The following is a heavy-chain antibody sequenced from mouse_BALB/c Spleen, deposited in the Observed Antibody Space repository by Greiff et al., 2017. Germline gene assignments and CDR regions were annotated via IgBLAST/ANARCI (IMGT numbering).Heavy chain of an antibody. CDR3: ARGDGNYVRRYYYAMDY. CDR2: IYPGDGDT. Sequence: VQLQQSGPELVKPGASVKISCKASGYAFSSSWMNWVKQRPGQGLEWIGRIYPGDGDTNYNGKFKGKATLTADKSSSTAYMQLSSLTSVDSAVYFCARGDGNYVRRYYYAMDYWGQGTSVTVSS. D-gene: IGHD2-1*01. V-gene: IGHV1-82*01. J-gene: IGHJ4*01. CDR1: GYAFSSSW.